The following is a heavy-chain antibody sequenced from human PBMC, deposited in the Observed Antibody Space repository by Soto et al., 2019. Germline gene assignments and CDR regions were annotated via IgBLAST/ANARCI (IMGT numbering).Heavy chain of an antibody. CDR2: INHSGRV. D-gene: IGHD3-22*01. V-gene: IGHV4-34*01. J-gene: IGHJ5*01. Sequence: SETLSLTCAVYGGSFSGHSWTWIRQSPGKGLEWIGDINHSGRVNYSPSLKSRVTISLDTSKNQFSLTLSAVIAADTAMYYCSTRAYDTNGYYRFDPWGQGTLVTVSS. CDR3: STRAYDTNGYYRFDP. CDR1: GGSFSGHS.